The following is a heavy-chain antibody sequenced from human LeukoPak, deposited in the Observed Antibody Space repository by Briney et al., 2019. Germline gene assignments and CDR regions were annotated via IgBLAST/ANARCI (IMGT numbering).Heavy chain of an antibody. CDR1: AFTFSSYA. CDR2: ISYDGSNE. Sequence: GRSLRLSCATSAFTFSSYAMYWVRQAPGKGLEWVAGISYDGSNEYYADSVTGRFTISRDNPQNTLYLQMNSLRVEDTAVYYCAKNDYGFWFDPWGQGTLVTVSS. D-gene: IGHD4-17*01. V-gene: IGHV3-30*18. CDR3: AKNDYGFWFDP. J-gene: IGHJ5*02.